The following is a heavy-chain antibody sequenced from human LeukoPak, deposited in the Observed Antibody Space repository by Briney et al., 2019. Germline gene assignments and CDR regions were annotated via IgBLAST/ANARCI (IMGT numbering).Heavy chain of an antibody. V-gene: IGHV3-30-3*01. J-gene: IGHJ4*02. CDR3: ARTSSWYYFDY. CDR2: ISYDGSNK. Sequence: GGSLRLSCAASGFTFSSYAMHGVRQAPGKGLEWVAVISYDGSNKYYADSVKGRFTISRDNSKNTLYLQMNSLRAEDTAVYYCARTSSWYYFDYWGQGTLVTVSS. CDR1: GFTFSSYA. D-gene: IGHD6-13*01.